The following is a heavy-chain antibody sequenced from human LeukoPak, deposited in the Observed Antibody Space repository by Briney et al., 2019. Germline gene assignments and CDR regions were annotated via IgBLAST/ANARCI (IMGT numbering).Heavy chain of an antibody. V-gene: IGHV3-23*01. CDR1: GFTFSNYA. CDR3: ANEIRPNDY. D-gene: IGHD4-17*01. CDR2: LSGTGGST. J-gene: IGHJ4*02. Sequence: QAGGSLRLSWAASGFTFSNYAMSWVRQAPGKGLEWVSTLSGTGGSTYYADSVKGRFTISRDNSKNTLYLQVSSLRAEDTAVYYCANEIRPNDYWGQGTQVTVSS.